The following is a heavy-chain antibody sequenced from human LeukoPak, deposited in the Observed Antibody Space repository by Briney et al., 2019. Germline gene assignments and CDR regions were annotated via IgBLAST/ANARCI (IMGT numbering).Heavy chain of an antibody. CDR2: ISGGGGST. J-gene: IGHJ5*02. CDR1: GFTFSSYA. D-gene: IGHD1-14*01. Sequence: GGSLRLSCAASGFTFSSYAMRWVRQAPGKGLEGVSAISGGGGSTFYGDSVKGRFTISRDNSKNTLYLQMNSLRAEDTAVYYCAKKTLGRTGHNWFDPWGQGTLVTVSS. V-gene: IGHV3-23*01. CDR3: AKKTLGRTGHNWFDP.